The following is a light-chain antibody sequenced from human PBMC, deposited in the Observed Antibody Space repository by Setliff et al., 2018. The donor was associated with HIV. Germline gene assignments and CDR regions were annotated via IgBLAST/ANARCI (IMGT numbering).Light chain of an antibody. CDR3: CSHADNWP. CDR2: DVS. Sequence: LTQPPSASGSPGQSVTISCTGTSSDVGGYNYVSWYQQHPGKAPKLMIYDVSKRPSGVPDRFSGSKSGNTASLTISGLQAEDEADYYCCSHADNWPFGTGTKVTVL. CDR1: SSDVGGYNY. V-gene: IGLV2-11*01. J-gene: IGLJ1*01.